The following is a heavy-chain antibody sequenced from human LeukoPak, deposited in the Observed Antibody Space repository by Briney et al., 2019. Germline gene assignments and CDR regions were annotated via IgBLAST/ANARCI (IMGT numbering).Heavy chain of an antibody. J-gene: IGHJ4*02. D-gene: IGHD1-26*01. CDR1: GGSFSGYY. V-gene: IGHV4-34*01. CDR3: ARGLGSYYVDY. Sequence: PSETLSLTCAVYGGSFSGYYWSWIRQPPGKGLEWIGEINHSGSTNYNPSLKSRVTISVDTSKNQFSLKLSSVTAADTAVYYCARGLGSYYVDYWGRGTLVTVSS. CDR2: INHSGST.